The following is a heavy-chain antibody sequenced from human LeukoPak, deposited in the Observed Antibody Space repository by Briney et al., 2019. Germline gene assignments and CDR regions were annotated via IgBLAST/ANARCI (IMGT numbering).Heavy chain of an antibody. D-gene: IGHD6-13*01. J-gene: IGHJ4*02. CDR3: ARDKAAAGGRNFDY. V-gene: IGHV4-30-2*01. Sequence: SETLSLTCTVSGGSISSGGYYWSWIRQPPGKGLEWIGYIYHSGSTYYNPSLKSRVTISVDRSKNQFSLKLSSVTAADTAVYYCARDKAAAGGRNFDYWGRGTLVTVSS. CDR1: GGSISSGGYY. CDR2: IYHSGST.